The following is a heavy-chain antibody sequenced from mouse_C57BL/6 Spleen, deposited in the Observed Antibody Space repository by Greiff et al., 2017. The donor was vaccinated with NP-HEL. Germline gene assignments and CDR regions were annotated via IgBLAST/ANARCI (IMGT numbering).Heavy chain of an antibody. D-gene: IGHD2-5*01. V-gene: IGHV1-82*01. J-gene: IGHJ3*01. CDR2: IYPGDGDT. CDR3: ARRGLYSNYDLFAY. CDR1: GYAFSSSW. Sequence: VQLQQSGPELVKPGASVKISCKASGYAFSSSWMNWVKQRPGKGLEWIGRIYPGDGDTNYNGKFKGKATLTADKSSSTAYMQLSSLTSEDSEVYFCARRGLYSNYDLFAYWGQGTLVTVSA.